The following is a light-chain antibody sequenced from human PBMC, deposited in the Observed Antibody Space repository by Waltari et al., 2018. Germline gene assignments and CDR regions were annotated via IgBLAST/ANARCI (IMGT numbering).Light chain of an antibody. CDR3: QVWDSSRHHVI. CDR1: DIGARS. CDR2: YDT. J-gene: IGLJ2*01. Sequence: SYILTQPPSVSVAPGQTARNTCGVDDIGARSVHWCQQRPGQAPVLVIYYDTARPSGIPDRFSGSHFGNTATLTISRVEAGDEADYYCQVWDSSRHHVIFGGGTRLTVL. V-gene: IGLV3-21*04.